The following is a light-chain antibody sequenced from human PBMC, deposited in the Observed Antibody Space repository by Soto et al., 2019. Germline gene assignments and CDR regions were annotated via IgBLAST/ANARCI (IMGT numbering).Light chain of an antibody. CDR3: QQYGSSPRT. CDR1: QSVSSGY. J-gene: IGKJ1*01. Sequence: EIVLTQSPGTLSLSPGERATLSCSASQSVSSGYLAWYQQKPGQAPRLLIYGASIRAAGIPDRFSGSGSGADFTLTISRLEPEDFAVYYCQQYGSSPRTFGQGTKVDIK. CDR2: GAS. V-gene: IGKV3-20*01.